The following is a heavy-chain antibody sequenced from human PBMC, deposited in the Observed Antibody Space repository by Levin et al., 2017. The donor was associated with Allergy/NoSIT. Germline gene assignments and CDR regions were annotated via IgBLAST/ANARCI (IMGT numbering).Heavy chain of an antibody. CDR2: IYYSGST. CDR3: ARDSGYNYGPFDS. D-gene: IGHD5-18*01. V-gene: IGHV4-31*03. J-gene: IGHJ4*02. CDR1: GGSIRSGDYY. Sequence: SQTLSLPCTVSGGSIRSGDYYWSWIRQRPGKGLEWIGSIYYSGSTYYNPSLKSRVSMSQDTSKNQFSLKLSSVTAADTAVYYCARDSGYNYGPFDSWGQGTLVTVSS.